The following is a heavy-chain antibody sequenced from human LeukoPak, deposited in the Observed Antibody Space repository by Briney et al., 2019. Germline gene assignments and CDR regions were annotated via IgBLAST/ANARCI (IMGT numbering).Heavy chain of an antibody. J-gene: IGHJ4*02. D-gene: IGHD2-2*03. V-gene: IGHV3-7*01. CDR1: GFTFSSYG. CDR3: ASSIWILNY. Sequence: GGTLRLSCAASGFTFSSYGMSWVRQAPGEGLEWVANIKQDGSEKYYVDSVKGRFTISRDNAKNSLYLQMNSLRAEDTAVYYCASSIWILNYWGQGTLVTVSS. CDR2: IKQDGSEK.